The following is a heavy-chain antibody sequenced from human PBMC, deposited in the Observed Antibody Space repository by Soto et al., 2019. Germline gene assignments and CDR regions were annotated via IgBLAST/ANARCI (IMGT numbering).Heavy chain of an antibody. V-gene: IGHV4-4*07. CDR2: IYSSGNT. J-gene: IGHJ5*02. D-gene: IGHD3-3*01. CDR1: GGTISGYY. CDR3: ARGQRFSDWFDP. Sequence: SETLSLTCSVSGGTISGYYWTWIRQPAGKGLEWIGRIYSSGNTKYNPSLQSRVTMSLDTSNNQFSLRLTSVTAADTAVYYCARGQRFSDWFDPWGQGTLVTSPQ.